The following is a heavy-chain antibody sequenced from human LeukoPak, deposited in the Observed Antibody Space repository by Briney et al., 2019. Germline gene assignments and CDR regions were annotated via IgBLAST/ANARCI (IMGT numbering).Heavy chain of an antibody. V-gene: IGHV3-74*01. Sequence: GGSLRLTCAASGFTFSTYWMHWVRQAPGKGLVWVSQINTDGNSTTYADSVKGRFTVSRDNAKNTLYLQMNSLRAEDTAVYYCARELASGDWGQGTLVTVSS. D-gene: IGHD6-13*01. J-gene: IGHJ4*02. CDR1: GFTFSTYW. CDR3: ARELASGD. CDR2: INTDGNST.